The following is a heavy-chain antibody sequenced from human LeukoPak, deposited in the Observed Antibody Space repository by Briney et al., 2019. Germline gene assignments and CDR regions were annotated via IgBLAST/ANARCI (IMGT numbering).Heavy chain of an antibody. V-gene: IGHV4-39*07. D-gene: IGHD4-17*01. J-gene: IGHJ5*02. CDR2: MSYSGRT. Sequence: SETLSLTCTVSSGSISTSNYYWGWIRQPPGKGLAWIGSMSYSGRTYYNPSLKTRVTVSLDTSKNQFSLNLISVTAADTAVYYCARSPQGTATTANWLDPWGQGTLVTVSS. CDR1: SGSISTSNYY. CDR3: ARSPQGTATTANWLDP.